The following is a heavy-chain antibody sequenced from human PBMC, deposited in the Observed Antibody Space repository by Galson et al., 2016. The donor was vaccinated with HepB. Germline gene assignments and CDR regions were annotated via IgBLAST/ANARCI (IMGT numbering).Heavy chain of an antibody. CDR3: ARGRDYFDP. V-gene: IGHV1-8*01. D-gene: IGHD4-11*01. CDR1: GYSLNSYD. Sequence: SVKVSCKASGYSLNSYDINWVRKAPGQGLEWMGWMNPKSGNTGYAQKFQGRVTMTRNTSKSTAYMELSSLRLEDPAVYYCARGRDYFDPWGQGTLVTVSS. J-gene: IGHJ5*02. CDR2: MNPKSGNT.